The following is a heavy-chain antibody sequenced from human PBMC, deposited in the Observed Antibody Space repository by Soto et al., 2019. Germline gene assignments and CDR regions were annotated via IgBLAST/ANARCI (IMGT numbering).Heavy chain of an antibody. V-gene: IGHV5-51*01. CDR1: GYSFTSYW. J-gene: IGHJ5*02. D-gene: IGHD2-2*01. Sequence: RDSLKISCKGSGYSFTSYWIGWVRQMPGKGLEWMGIIYPGDSDTRYSPSFQGQVTISADKSISTAYLQWSSLKASDTAMYYCERSHCWSTSCYGADWFDLCGPGYLVTVS. CDR2: IYPGDSDT. CDR3: ERSHCWSTSCYGADWFDL.